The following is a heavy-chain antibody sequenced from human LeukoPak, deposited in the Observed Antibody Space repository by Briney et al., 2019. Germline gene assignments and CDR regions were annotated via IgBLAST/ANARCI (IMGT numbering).Heavy chain of an antibody. CDR1: GYRFTSYW. V-gene: IGHV5-51*01. CDR3: ARGPRPDYFDS. Sequence: GESLKISCKGSGYRFTSYWIGWVRQVPGKGLEWMGIISPGDSDTKYSPAFQGQVTFSADKPNSVASLQWNSLQASDTAIYYCARGPRPDYFDSWGQGTLVTVSS. CDR2: ISPGDSDT. J-gene: IGHJ4*02.